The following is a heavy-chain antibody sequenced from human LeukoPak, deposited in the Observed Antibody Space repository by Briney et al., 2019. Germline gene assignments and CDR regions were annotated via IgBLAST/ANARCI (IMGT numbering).Heavy chain of an antibody. J-gene: IGHJ4*02. CDR1: GFTFSSYE. V-gene: IGHV3-48*01. D-gene: IGHD1-26*01. CDR3: AREGGSYVLPDLDY. Sequence: PGGSLRLSCAASGFTFSSYEMNWVRQAPGKGLEWVSYISSSSSTIYYADSVKGRFTISRDNAKNSLYLQMNSLRAEDTAVYYCAREGGSYVLPDLDYWGQGTLVTVSS. CDR2: ISSSSSTI.